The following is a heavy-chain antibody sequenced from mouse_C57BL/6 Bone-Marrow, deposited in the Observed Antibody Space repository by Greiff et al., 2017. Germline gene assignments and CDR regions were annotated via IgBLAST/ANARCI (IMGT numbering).Heavy chain of an antibody. D-gene: IGHD1-1*01. CDR2: IDPENGDT. CDR3: TTYYYGSSYN. J-gene: IGHJ2*01. V-gene: IGHV14-4*01. Sequence: VQLQQSGAELVRPGASVKLSCTASGFNIKDDYMHWVKQRPEQGLEWIGWIDPENGDTEYASKFQGKATIPADTSSNTAYLQLSSLTSEATAVYYCTTYYYGSSYNWGQGTTLTVSS. CDR1: GFNIKDDY.